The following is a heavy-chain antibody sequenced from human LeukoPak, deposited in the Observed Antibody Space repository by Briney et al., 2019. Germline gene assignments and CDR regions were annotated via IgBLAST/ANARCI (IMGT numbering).Heavy chain of an antibody. CDR2: ISSSSSYT. V-gene: IGHV3-11*05. CDR1: GFTFSDYY. D-gene: IGHD1-14*01. Sequence: PGGALRLSCAASGFTFSDYYMSWIRQAPGKGLEGVSYISSSSSYTNYADPVKGRFTISRDNAKNSLYLQMNSLRAEDTAVYYCARVRPQWGEDYWGQGTLVTVSS. J-gene: IGHJ4*02. CDR3: ARVRPQWGEDY.